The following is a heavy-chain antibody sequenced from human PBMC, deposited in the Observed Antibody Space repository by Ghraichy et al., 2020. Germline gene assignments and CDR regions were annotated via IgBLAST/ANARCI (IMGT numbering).Heavy chain of an antibody. CDR2: INHSGST. V-gene: IGHV4-34*01. Sequence: SQTLSLTCAVYGGSFSGYYWSWIRQPPGKGLEWIGEINHSGSTNYNPSLKSRVTISVDTSKNQFSLKLSSVTAADTAVYYCARCSPMVRGRSPFDYWGQGTLVTVSS. CDR1: GGSFSGYY. J-gene: IGHJ4*02. CDR3: ARCSPMVRGRSPFDY. D-gene: IGHD3-10*01.